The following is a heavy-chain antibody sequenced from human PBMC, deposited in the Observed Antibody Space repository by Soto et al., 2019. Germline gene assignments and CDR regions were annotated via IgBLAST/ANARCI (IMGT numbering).Heavy chain of an antibody. V-gene: IGHV4-39*01. CDR3: ARIGYCSGGSCLGFWFDP. Sequence: SETLSLTCTVSGGSISSSSYYWGWIRQPPGKGLEWIGSIYYSGSTYYNPSLKSRVTISVDTSKNQFSLKLSSVTAADTAVYYCARIGYCSGGSCLGFWFDPWGQGTLVTVSS. J-gene: IGHJ5*02. CDR2: IYYSGST. D-gene: IGHD2-15*01. CDR1: GGSISSSSYY.